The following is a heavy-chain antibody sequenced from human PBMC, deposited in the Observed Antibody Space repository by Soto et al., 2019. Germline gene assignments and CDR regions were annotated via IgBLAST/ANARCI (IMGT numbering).Heavy chain of an antibody. CDR3: ARGSQDFWSGSASWFDP. D-gene: IGHD3-3*01. CDR1: GGSISSYY. CDR2: IYYSGST. V-gene: IGHV4-59*01. Sequence: SETLSLTCTVSGGSISSYYWSWIRQPPGKGLEWIGYIYYSGSTNYNPSLKSRVTISVDTSKNQFSLKLSSVTAADTAVYYCARGSQDFWSGSASWFDPWGQGTLVTVSS. J-gene: IGHJ5*02.